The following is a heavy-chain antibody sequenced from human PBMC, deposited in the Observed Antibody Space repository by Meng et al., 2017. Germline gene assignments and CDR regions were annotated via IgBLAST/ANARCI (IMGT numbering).Heavy chain of an antibody. CDR3: AKACYDSGGYIGEGFDY. Sequence: GGSLRLSCAASGFTFDDYAMHWVRQVPGKGLEWVSGISWNSGSIGYADSVKGRFTISRDNAKNSLYLQMNSLRAEDTALYYCAKACYDSGGYIGEGFDYWGQGTLVTVSS. J-gene: IGHJ4*02. CDR1: GFTFDDYA. V-gene: IGHV3-9*01. CDR2: ISWNSGSI. D-gene: IGHD3-22*01.